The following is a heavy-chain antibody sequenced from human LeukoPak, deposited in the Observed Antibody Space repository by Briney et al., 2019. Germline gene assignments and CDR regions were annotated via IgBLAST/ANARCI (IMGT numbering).Heavy chain of an antibody. V-gene: IGHV4-34*01. CDR3: ARGDTAMVFPFDP. J-gene: IGHJ5*02. CDR2: INHSGST. CDR1: GGSFSGYY. D-gene: IGHD5-18*01. Sequence: SETLSLTCAVYGGSFSGYYWSWIRQPPGKGLEWIGEINHSGSTNYNPSLKSRVTISVDTSKNQFSLKLSSVTAADTAVYYCARGDTAMVFPFDPWGQGTLVTVSS.